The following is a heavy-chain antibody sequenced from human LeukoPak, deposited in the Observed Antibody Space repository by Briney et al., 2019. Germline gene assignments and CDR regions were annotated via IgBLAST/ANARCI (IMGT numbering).Heavy chain of an antibody. CDR2: ISSSGSTI. V-gene: IGHV3-11*01. D-gene: IGHD3-10*01. CDR3: ARAPRFRLVGVPKGPFDP. CDR1: GGSISSYY. J-gene: IGHJ5*02. Sequence: PSETLSLTCTVSGGSISSYYMTWIRQAPGKGLEWVSYISSSGSTIYYADSVKGRFTISRDNAKNSLYLQMNSLRAEDTAVYYCARAPRFRLVGVPKGPFDPWGQGTLVTVSS.